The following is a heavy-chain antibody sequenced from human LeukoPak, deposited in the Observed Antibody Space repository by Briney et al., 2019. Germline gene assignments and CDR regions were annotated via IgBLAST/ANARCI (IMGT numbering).Heavy chain of an antibody. D-gene: IGHD2-2*01. CDR2: INSDGSST. Sequence: GGSLRLSCAASGFTFSSYWMHWVRQAPGKGLVWVSRINSDGSSTSYADSVKGRFTISGDNAKNTLYLQMNSLRAEDTAVYYCARDQRIGGRYCSSTSCYPPDYWGQGTLVTVSS. J-gene: IGHJ4*02. CDR3: ARDQRIGGRYCSSTSCYPPDY. V-gene: IGHV3-74*01. CDR1: GFTFSSYW.